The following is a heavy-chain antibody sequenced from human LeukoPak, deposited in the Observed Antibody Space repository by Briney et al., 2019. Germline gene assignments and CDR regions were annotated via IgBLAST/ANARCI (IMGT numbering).Heavy chain of an antibody. Sequence: PGGSLRLSCAASGFTFSSYSMNRVRQAPGKGLEWVSSISSSSSYIYYADSVKGRFTISRDNAKNSLYLQMNSLRAEDTAVYYCAFSSRSNYFDYWGQGTLVTVSS. J-gene: IGHJ4*02. CDR1: GFTFSSYS. D-gene: IGHD2-2*01. CDR3: AFSSRSNYFDY. V-gene: IGHV3-21*01. CDR2: ISSSSSYI.